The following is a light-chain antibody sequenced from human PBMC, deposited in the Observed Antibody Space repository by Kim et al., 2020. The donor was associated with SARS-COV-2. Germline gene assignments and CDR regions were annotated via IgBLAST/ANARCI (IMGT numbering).Light chain of an antibody. J-gene: IGLJ2*01. Sequence: SPVQSFTFSCTGTRSDFCDYTFISWYQQHPGKAPKLIIYDVSERPSWVPDRFSGSKSGNPASLTVSGLQAEDEADYYCSSYATTVVFGGGTQLTVL. CDR3: SSYATTVV. V-gene: IGLV2-11*01. CDR1: RSDFCDYTF. CDR2: DVS.